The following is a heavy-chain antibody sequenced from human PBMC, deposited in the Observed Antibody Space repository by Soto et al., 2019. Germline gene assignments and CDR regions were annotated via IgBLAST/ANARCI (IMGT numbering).Heavy chain of an antibody. Sequence: QVRLVQSGAEVNKPGASVKVSCKASGDTFSSYSISWVRQAPGQGLEWMGGIVPIFGTTVYAPRLQGRVTITADGPTSTSYMALSGLRFEDTAIYYCAANSLGGGSQGDVWGQGTTVTVSS. CDR3: AANSLGGGSQGDV. J-gene: IGHJ6*02. CDR1: GDTFSSYS. D-gene: IGHD3-10*01. V-gene: IGHV1-69*01. CDR2: IVPIFGTT.